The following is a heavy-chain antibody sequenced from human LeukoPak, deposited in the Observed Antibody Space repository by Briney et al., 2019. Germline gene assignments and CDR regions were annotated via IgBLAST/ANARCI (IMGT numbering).Heavy chain of an antibody. CDR3: ARDRADAFDI. D-gene: IGHD5-24*01. J-gene: IGHJ3*02. Sequence: GGSLRLSCAASGFTFSSYAMSWVRRAPGKGLEWVSSISSSSSYIYYADSVKGRFTISRDNAKNSLYLQMNSLRAEDTAVYYCARDRADAFDIWGQGTMVTVSS. CDR2: ISSSSSYI. CDR1: GFTFSSYA. V-gene: IGHV3-21*01.